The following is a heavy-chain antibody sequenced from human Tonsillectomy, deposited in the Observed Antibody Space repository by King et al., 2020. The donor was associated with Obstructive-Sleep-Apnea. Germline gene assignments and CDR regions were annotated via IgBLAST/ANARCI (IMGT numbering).Heavy chain of an antibody. CDR2: MNPNSGNT. Sequence: QLVQSGAEVRKPGASVKVSCKASGYTFTSYDIHWVRQATGQGLEWMGWMNPNSGNTGYAQNFQGRVTMTRNTSMSTAYMELSSLTSDDTAVYYCARNWDYYDGIGLLYGMDVWGQGTTVTVSS. V-gene: IGHV1-8*01. D-gene: IGHD3-22*01. CDR3: ARNWDYYDGIGLLYGMDV. CDR1: GYTFTSYD. J-gene: IGHJ6*02.